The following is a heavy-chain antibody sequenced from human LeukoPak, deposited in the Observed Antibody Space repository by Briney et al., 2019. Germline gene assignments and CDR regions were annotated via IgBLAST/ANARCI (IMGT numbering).Heavy chain of an antibody. J-gene: IGHJ4*02. V-gene: IGHV3-21*01. CDR3: AREWLQSKTPYDY. CDR1: GFTFSSYR. Sequence: KPGGSLRLSCAASGFTFSSYRMNWVRQAPGKGLEWVSSISSSSSYIYYADSVKGRFTISIDNAKNSLYLQMNSLRAEDTAVYYCAREWLQSKTPYDYWGQGTLVTVSS. D-gene: IGHD5-24*01. CDR2: ISSSSSYI.